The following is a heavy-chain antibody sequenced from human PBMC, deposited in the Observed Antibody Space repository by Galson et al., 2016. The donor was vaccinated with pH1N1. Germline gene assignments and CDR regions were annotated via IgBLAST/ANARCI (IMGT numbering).Heavy chain of an antibody. J-gene: IGHJ4*02. Sequence: SLRLSCAASGFTFSTYWMTWVRQAPGKGLEWVANIKQDGSVKYYVGSVKGRFTISRDNAKNSLYLQMNSLRAEDTAVYYCARADFGGKLGDGGQGTQVTVSS. V-gene: IGHV3-7*04. CDR1: GFTFSTYW. CDR3: ARADFGGKLGD. CDR2: IKQDGSVK. D-gene: IGHD3-10*01.